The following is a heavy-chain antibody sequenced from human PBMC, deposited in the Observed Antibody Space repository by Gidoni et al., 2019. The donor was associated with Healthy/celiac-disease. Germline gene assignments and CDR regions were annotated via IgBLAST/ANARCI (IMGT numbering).Heavy chain of an antibody. Sequence: QVQLQQWGAGLLKPSETLSLTCAVYGGSFSGYYWSWIRQPPGKGLEWIGEINHSGSTNYNPSLKSRVTISVDTSKNQFSLKLSSVTAADTAVYYCARRYSRSPLDYWGQGTLVTVSS. J-gene: IGHJ4*02. D-gene: IGHD6-13*01. CDR3: ARRYSRSPLDY. CDR2: INHSGST. V-gene: IGHV4-34*01. CDR1: GGSFSGYY.